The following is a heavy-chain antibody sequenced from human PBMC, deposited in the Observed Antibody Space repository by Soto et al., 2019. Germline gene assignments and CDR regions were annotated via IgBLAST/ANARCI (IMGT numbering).Heavy chain of an antibody. V-gene: IGHV1-69*13. CDR3: ATTTSIVVVPAAIPWSPFDP. D-gene: IGHD2-2*02. J-gene: IGHJ5*02. CDR1: GGTFSSYA. Sequence: SVKVSCKASGGTFSSYAISWVRQAPGQGLEWMGGIIPIFGTANYAQKFQGRVTITADESTSTAYMELSSLRSEDTAVYYCATTTSIVVVPAAIPWSPFDPWGQGTLVTVSS. CDR2: IIPIFGTA.